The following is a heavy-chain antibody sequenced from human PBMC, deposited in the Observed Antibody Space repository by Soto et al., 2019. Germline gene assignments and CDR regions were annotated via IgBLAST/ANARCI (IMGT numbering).Heavy chain of an antibody. CDR2: ISAYNGNT. J-gene: IGHJ4*02. Sequence: QVQLVQSGAEVKKPGASVKVSCKASGYTFTTYGISWVRQAPGQGLEWMGRISAYNGNTNYAQKFQGRVTMTTETSTSTAYMELRGLRSYDTAVYYCARVWRMYDYGDRPFGHGDYWGQGTLVTVSS. V-gene: IGHV1-18*01. CDR1: GYTFTTYG. CDR3: ARVWRMYDYGDRPFGHGDY. D-gene: IGHD3-10*01.